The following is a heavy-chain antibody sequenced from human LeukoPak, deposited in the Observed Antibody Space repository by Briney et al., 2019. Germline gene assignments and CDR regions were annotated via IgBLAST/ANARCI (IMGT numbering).Heavy chain of an antibody. CDR1: GFTFSSYD. CDR2: IGTAGDT. Sequence: GGSLRLSCAASGFTFSSYDMHWVRQATGKGLEWVSAIGTAGDTYYPGSVKGRFTISRENAKNSLYLQMNSLRVGDTAVYYCARGFLSPIVGATGASDIWGQGTMVTVSS. CDR3: ARGFLSPIVGATGASDI. V-gene: IGHV3-13*01. D-gene: IGHD1-26*01. J-gene: IGHJ3*02.